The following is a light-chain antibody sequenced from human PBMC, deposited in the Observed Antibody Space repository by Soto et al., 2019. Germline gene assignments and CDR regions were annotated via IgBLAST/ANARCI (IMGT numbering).Light chain of an antibody. CDR1: QSISSW. Sequence: DIQMTQSPSTLSASVGDRVTITCRASQSISSWLAWYQQKPGKATKLLIYDASSLESGVPSRFSGSGSGTEFTLTISSLQPDDFATYYCQQYNSYSPEWTFGQGTKVEIK. CDR3: QQYNSYSPEWT. J-gene: IGKJ1*01. CDR2: DAS. V-gene: IGKV1-5*01.